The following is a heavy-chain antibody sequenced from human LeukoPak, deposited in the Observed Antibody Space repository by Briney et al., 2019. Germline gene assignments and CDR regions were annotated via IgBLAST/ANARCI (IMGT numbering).Heavy chain of an antibody. Sequence: SETLSLTCTVSGGSISSYHWSWIRQPPGKGLEWIGYIHYSGNTNYNPPPRSRVTISVDTSKNQFSLRLSSVTAADTAVYYCARARLGGIVVVPAGSEGRYWFGPWGQGTLVTVSS. CDR3: ARARLGGIVVVPAGSEGRYWFGP. CDR2: IHYSGNT. V-gene: IGHV4-59*01. J-gene: IGHJ5*02. CDR1: GGSISSYH. D-gene: IGHD2-2*01.